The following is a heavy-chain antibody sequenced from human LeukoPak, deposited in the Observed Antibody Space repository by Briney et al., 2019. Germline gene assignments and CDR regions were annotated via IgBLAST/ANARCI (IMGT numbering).Heavy chain of an antibody. CDR3: AKDWSYYGPQYFDY. Sequence: GGSLRLSCEVSGFTFSNYGMHWVRQVPGRGLEWVAFVGYGGANKYYGDSVKGRFTVSRDNSKNTLYLEMNTMGPGDTAVYYCAKDWSYYGPQYFDYWGQGTLVTVSS. CDR2: VGYGGANK. D-gene: IGHD3-10*01. CDR1: GFTFSNYG. J-gene: IGHJ4*02. V-gene: IGHV3-30*02.